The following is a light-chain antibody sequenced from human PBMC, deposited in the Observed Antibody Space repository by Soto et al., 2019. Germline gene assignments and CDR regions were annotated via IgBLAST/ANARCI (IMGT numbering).Light chain of an antibody. CDR2: AAS. J-gene: IGKJ4*01. Sequence: DIQLTQSPSFLSASVGDRVTLACRASQDITSYLAWYQQKPGKAPKLLIYAASTLQSGGPSRLSASGSGTKFPLPIPTLPPEYFPTFYSQPLITSPLPFAGGPKLDIK. V-gene: IGKV1-9*01. CDR1: QDITSY. CDR3: QPLITSPLP.